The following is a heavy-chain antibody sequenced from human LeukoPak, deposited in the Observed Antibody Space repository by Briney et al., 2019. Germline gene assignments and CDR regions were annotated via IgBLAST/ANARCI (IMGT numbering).Heavy chain of an antibody. D-gene: IGHD2-8*01. Sequence: PGGSLRLSCAASGFTFSSYAMGWVRQAPGKGLEWVSAISGSGGSTYYADSVKGRFTISRDNSKNTLYLQMNSLRAEDTAVYYCAKGGLTNGVFFMDVWGQGTTVTVSS. CDR1: GFTFSSYA. V-gene: IGHV3-23*01. CDR3: AKGGLTNGVFFMDV. J-gene: IGHJ6*02. CDR2: ISGSGGST.